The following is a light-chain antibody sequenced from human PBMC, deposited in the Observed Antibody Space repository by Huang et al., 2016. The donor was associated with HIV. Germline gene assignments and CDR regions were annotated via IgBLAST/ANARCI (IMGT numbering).Light chain of an antibody. CDR3: QQYESWPPGRLT. J-gene: IGKJ4*01. Sequence: EIVMTQSPATLSVSPGERATLSCRASQSVGSSLAWYQQKPGQAPRRLIYGASTGATGIPARFSGSGSGTEFTLTISSLQSEDSAVYFCQQYESWPPGRLTFGGGTKVEIK. V-gene: IGKV3-15*01. CDR2: GAS. CDR1: QSVGSS.